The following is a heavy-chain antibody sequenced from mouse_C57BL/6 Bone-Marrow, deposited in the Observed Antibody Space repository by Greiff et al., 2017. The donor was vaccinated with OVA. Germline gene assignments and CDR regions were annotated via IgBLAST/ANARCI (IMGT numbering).Heavy chain of an antibody. Sequence: QVQLKQPGTELVKPGASVKLSCKASGYTFTSYWMHWVKQRPGQGLEWIGNINPSNGGTNYNEKFKSKATLTVDKSSSTAYMQLSSLTSEDSAVYYCASIYYYGSNWYFDVWGTGTTVTVSS. V-gene: IGHV1-53*01. CDR2: INPSNGGT. J-gene: IGHJ1*03. CDR1: GYTFTSYW. CDR3: ASIYYYGSNWYFDV. D-gene: IGHD1-1*01.